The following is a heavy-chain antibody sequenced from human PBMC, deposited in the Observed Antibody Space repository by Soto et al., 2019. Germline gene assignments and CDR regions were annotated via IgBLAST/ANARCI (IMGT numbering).Heavy chain of an antibody. D-gene: IGHD4-17*01. CDR1: GFTFSSYA. CDR3: ARGGRLHYFDY. J-gene: IGHJ4*02. Sequence: QVQLVESGGGVVQPGRSLRLSCAASGFTFSSYAMHWVRQATGKGLEWVAVISYDGSNKYYADSAKGRLTISRDNSKNTLCLQMNSLRAEDTAVYYFARGGRLHYFDYWGQGTLVTVSS. CDR2: ISYDGSNK. V-gene: IGHV3-30-3*01.